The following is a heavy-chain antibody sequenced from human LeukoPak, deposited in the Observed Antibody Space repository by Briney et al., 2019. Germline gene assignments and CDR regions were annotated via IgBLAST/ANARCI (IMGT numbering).Heavy chain of an antibody. CDR2: IYYSGST. CDR3: ARDKGHYYYYGMDV. CDR1: GGSISSYY. V-gene: IGHV4-59*01. J-gene: IGHJ6*02. Sequence: SETLSLTCTVSGGSISSYYWSWIRQPPGQGLEWIGYIYYSGSTNYNPSLKSRVTISVDTSKNQFSLKLSSVTAADTAVYYCARDKGHYYYYGMDVWGQGTTVTVSS.